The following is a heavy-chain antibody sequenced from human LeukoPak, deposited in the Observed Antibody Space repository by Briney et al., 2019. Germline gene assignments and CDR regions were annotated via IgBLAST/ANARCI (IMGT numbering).Heavy chain of an antibody. D-gene: IGHD3-22*01. CDR2: INHSGST. J-gene: IGHJ4*02. CDR1: GGSFSGYY. CDR3: ARPAYYYDSSGYYGGDY. Sequence: SETLSLTCAVYGGSFSGYYWSWIRQPPGKGLEWIGEINHSGSTNYNPSLTSRVTISVDTSKNQFSLKLSSVTAADTAVYYCARPAYYYDSSGYYGGDYWGQGTLVTVSS. V-gene: IGHV4-34*01.